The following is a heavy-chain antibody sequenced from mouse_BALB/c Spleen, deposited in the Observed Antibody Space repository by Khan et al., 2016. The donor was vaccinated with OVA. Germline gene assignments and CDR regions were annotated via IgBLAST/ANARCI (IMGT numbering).Heavy chain of an antibody. Sequence: VRLQQSGPGLVKPSQSLSLTCTVTGYSITSGYAWNWIRQFPGNKLEWMGYISYSGVTSYTPSLKSRISITRDTSKNQFFLQLNSVTTEDTATYYCARGNYYGYYFDYWGPGNTRTFSS. J-gene: IGHJ2*01. CDR2: ISYSGVT. D-gene: IGHD1-1*01. CDR1: GYSITSGYA. V-gene: IGHV3-2*02. CDR3: ARGNYYGYYFDY.